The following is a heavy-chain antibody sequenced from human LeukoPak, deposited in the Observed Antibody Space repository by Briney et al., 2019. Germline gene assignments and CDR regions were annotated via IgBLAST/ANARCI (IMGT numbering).Heavy chain of an antibody. V-gene: IGHV1-2*02. Sequence: ASVKVSFKASGYTFTVYYMHWVRQAPGQGLEWMGWINPNSGGTNYAQKFQGRVTMTRDTSISTAYMELSRLRSDDTAVYYCARDSSVYCSSTSCYTFDYWGQGTLVTVSS. D-gene: IGHD2-2*02. J-gene: IGHJ4*02. CDR3: ARDSSVYCSSTSCYTFDY. CDR2: INPNSGGT. CDR1: GYTFTVYY.